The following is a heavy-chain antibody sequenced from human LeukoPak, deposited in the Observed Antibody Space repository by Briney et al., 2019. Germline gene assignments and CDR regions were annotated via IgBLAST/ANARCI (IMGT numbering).Heavy chain of an antibody. V-gene: IGHV4-39*02. CDR1: GVSISSIYYY. D-gene: IGHD7-27*01. CDR3: ARDAPPNWGAPPRLTGEPEDAFDI. Sequence: SETLSLTCTVSGVSISSIYYYWDWIRQPPGKGLEWIGSIYYSGSAYYNPSLKSRVTISVDTSENQFSLKLSSVTAADTSVYYCARDAPPNWGAPPRLTGEPEDAFDIWGQGTMVTVSS. J-gene: IGHJ3*02. CDR2: IYYSGSA.